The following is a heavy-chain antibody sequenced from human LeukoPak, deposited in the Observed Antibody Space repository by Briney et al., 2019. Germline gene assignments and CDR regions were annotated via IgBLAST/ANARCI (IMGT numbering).Heavy chain of an antibody. Sequence: GGSLRLSCAASGFTFSNAWMSWVRQAPGKGLEWVGCIKSKTDGGTTDYAAPVKGRFTISRDDSKNTLYLQMNSLKTEDTAVYXXTTXVXXXXXXXMAXWXXGTL. D-gene: IGHD3-10*01. CDR1: GFTFSNAW. CDR2: IKSKTDGGTT. CDR3: TTXVXXXXXXXMAX. J-gene: IGHJ4*01. V-gene: IGHV3-15*01.